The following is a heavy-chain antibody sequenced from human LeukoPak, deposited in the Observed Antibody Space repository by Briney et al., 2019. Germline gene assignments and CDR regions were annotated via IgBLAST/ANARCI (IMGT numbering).Heavy chain of an antibody. J-gene: IGHJ4*02. V-gene: IGHV1-46*01. D-gene: IGHD6-19*01. Sequence: ASVTVSCKASGYTFTSYYMHWVRQAPGQGLEWMGIINPSGGGTSYPQKFQGRVTMTRDTSTSTVYMELSSLRSEDTAVYYCARGVGWDYFDYWGQGTLVTVSS. CDR1: GYTFTSYY. CDR3: ARGVGWDYFDY. CDR2: INPSGGGT.